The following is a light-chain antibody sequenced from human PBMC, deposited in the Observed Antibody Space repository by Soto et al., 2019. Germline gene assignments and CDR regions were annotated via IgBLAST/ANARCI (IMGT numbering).Light chain of an antibody. CDR1: QSVTSDF. J-gene: IGKJ1*01. V-gene: IGKV3-20*01. Sequence: EIVLTQSPDILSLSPGDRATLSCRASQSVTSDFLVWYQQKPGQAPRLLIYGASSRATGIPDRFSGSGSGVAFTLTISGLQSEDFAVYHCQQYNQWPGTFGQGTKVDIK. CDR2: GAS. CDR3: QQYNQWPGT.